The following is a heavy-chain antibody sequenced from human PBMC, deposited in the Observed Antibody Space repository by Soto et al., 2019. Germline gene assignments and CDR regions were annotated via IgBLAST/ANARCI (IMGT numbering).Heavy chain of an antibody. CDR3: ESGGNWFDP. Sequence: SETLSLTCNVSGGSISNYYWTWVRQSPEKGLEWIGYMYYNGNINYNPSLKSRVTISIDTSKNQFSLTLKSVTAANTAVYYCESGGNWFDPWGQGVLVTVSS. J-gene: IGHJ5*02. CDR1: GGSISNYY. V-gene: IGHV4-59*01. D-gene: IGHD3-16*01. CDR2: MYYNGNI.